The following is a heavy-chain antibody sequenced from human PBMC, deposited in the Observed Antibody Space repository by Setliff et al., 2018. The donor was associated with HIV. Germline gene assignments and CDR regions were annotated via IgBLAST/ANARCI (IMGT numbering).Heavy chain of an antibody. CDR3: AKLGIVVVTAPRYFDL. CDR1: GFTFSSYA. D-gene: IGHD2-21*02. Sequence: PGESLKISCAASGFTFSSYAMSWVRQAPGKGLEWVSAISDSGGSTYYADSVKGRFTISRDNSKNTLYLQMNSLRAEDTAVYYGAKLGIVVVTAPRYFDLWGRGTLVTVSS. J-gene: IGHJ2*01. V-gene: IGHV3-23*01. CDR2: ISDSGGST.